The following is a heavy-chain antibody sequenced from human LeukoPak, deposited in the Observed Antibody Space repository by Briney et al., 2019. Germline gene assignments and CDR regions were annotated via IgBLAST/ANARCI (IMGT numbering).Heavy chain of an antibody. V-gene: IGHV4-4*09. CDR1: GVSISSYD. Sequence: SETLCLTCTVSGVSISSYDLSWVRQPPGKGLEWIGNIHTSGSTKYNPSLKSRVTISVDTSKNQFSQQLSSGPAADTAVYYCARQLGSSSLNWFDPWGQGTLVTVSS. CDR3: ARQLGSSSLNWFDP. CDR2: IHTSGST. D-gene: IGHD6-6*01. J-gene: IGHJ5*02.